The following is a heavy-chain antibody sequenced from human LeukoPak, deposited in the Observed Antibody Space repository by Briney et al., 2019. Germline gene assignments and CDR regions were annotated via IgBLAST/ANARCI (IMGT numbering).Heavy chain of an antibody. Sequence: GGSLRLSCAASGFTFTTYNMTWVRQAPGKGLEWISYYAGSVKGRFTISRDNGKNSLFLQMNSLRAEDTAVYYCARGAPYYYDGSGLYYFDYWGQGTLVTVSS. D-gene: IGHD3-22*01. V-gene: IGHV3-48*01. CDR3: ARGAPYYYDGSGLYYFDY. J-gene: IGHJ4*02. CDR1: GFTFTTYN.